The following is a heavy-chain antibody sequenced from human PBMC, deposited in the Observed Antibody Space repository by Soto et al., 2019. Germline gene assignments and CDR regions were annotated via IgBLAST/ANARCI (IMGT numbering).Heavy chain of an antibody. J-gene: IGHJ4*02. CDR1: GFTFSSYG. V-gene: IGHV3-30*18. CDR3: AKVVGGWYPTYDY. CDR2: IPYDGSNK. D-gene: IGHD6-19*01. Sequence: QVQLVESGGGVVQPGRSLRLSCAASGFTFSSYGMHWVRQAPGKGLEWVAVIPYDGSNKYYSDSVKGRFTISRDNSKNTLYLQMNSLRAEDTAVYYCAKVVGGWYPTYDYWGQGTRVTVSS.